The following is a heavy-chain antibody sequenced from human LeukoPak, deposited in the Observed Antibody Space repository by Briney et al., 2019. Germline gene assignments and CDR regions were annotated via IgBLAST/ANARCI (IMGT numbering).Heavy chain of an antibody. V-gene: IGHV1-2*02. CDR1: GYTFTGYF. D-gene: IGHD3-10*01. Sequence: ASVKVSCKASGYTFTGYFIYWVRQPPGQGLGWMGWINPNSGGTDYAQKLQGRVTMTRDTSISTAYMELSRLRSDDTAVYYCARDSGFGELGVFDYWGQGTLVTVSS. CDR3: ARDSGFGELGVFDY. CDR2: INPNSGGT. J-gene: IGHJ4*02.